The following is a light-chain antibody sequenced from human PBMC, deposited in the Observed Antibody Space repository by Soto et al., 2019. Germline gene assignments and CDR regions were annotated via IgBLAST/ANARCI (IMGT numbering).Light chain of an antibody. CDR3: QQRSNWPSGT. CDR1: QSVSSY. V-gene: IGKV3-11*01. CDR2: DAS. J-gene: IGKJ1*01. Sequence: EIVLTQSPATLSLSPGERATISCRASQSVSSYLAWYQQKPGQAPRLLIYDASNRATGIPARFSGSGSGTDFTLTISSLEPEDFAVYYCQQRSNWPSGTFGQGTKV.